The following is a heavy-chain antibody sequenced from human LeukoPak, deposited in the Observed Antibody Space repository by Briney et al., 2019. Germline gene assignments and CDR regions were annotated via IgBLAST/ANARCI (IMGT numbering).Heavy chain of an antibody. Sequence: RRASVKVSCKASGYTFTSYDINWVRQATGQGLEWMGWMNPNSGNTGYAQKFQGRVTMTRNTSISTAYMELSSLRSEDTAVYYCARGKKTMVRGVLYYFGYWGQGTLVTVSS. V-gene: IGHV1-8*01. CDR3: ARGKKTMVRGVLYYFGY. CDR2: MNPNSGNT. D-gene: IGHD3-10*01. J-gene: IGHJ4*02. CDR1: GYTFTSYD.